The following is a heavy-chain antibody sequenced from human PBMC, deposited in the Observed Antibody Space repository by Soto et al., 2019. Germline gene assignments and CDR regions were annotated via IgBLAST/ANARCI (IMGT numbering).Heavy chain of an antibody. CDR2: ISTSTSII. CDR3: ARDPVPFDWFTRGATTTFDI. D-gene: IGHD3-9*01. J-gene: IGHJ3*02. V-gene: IGHV3-48*01. Sequence: EVQLVESGGGLVQPGGSLRLSCAASGFTFSTYHMNWVRQAPGKGLEWVSYISTSTSIIYYADSVKGRFTISRDNAKNSLYLQMNRLSAEDTAMYYCARDPVPFDWFTRGATTTFDIWCQGTMVTVSS. CDR1: GFTFSTYH.